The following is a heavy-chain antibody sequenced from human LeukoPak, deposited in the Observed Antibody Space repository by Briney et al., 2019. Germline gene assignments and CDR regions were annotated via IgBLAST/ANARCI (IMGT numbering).Heavy chain of an antibody. D-gene: IGHD2-15*01. CDR3: TRSRSLLLGAFDI. CDR1: GFTCSGSA. V-gene: IGHV3-73*01. CDR2: IRSKANSYAT. J-gene: IGHJ3*02. Sequence: GGYLRLYCAASGFTCSGSAMQWVRHASGKGLEGVGRIRSKANSYATAYAASVKGRFTISRDDSKNTAYLQMNSLKTEDTAVYYCTRSRSLLLGAFDIWGQGTMVTVSS.